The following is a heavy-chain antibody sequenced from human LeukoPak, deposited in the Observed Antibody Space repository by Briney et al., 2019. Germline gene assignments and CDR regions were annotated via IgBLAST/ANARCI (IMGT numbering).Heavy chain of an antibody. V-gene: IGHV3-23*01. J-gene: IGHJ4*02. CDR3: AKDYSVLLWFGETIYDY. CDR1: GFTFSSYA. D-gene: IGHD3-10*01. Sequence: GGSLRPSCAASGFTFSSYAMSWVRQAPGKGLEWVSAISGSGGSTYYADSVKGRFTISRDNSKNTLYLQMNSLRAEDTAVYYCAKDYSVLLWFGETIYDYWGQGTLVTVSS. CDR2: ISGSGGST.